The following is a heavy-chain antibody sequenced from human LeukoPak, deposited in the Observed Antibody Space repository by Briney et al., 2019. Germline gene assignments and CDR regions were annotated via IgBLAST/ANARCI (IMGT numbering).Heavy chain of an antibody. CDR3: ARDAPYDFWSGYQSGYMYV. D-gene: IGHD3-3*01. V-gene: IGHV3-48*02. Sequence: GGSLRLSCTASGFTFSSYSMNWVRQAPGKGLEWVSYLSSSNSIIYYADSVKGLFTISRDNAKDSLYLQMNSLRDEDTAVYYCARDAPYDFWSGYQSGYMYVWGKGTTVTVSS. CDR2: LSSSNSII. CDR1: GFTFSSYS. J-gene: IGHJ6*03.